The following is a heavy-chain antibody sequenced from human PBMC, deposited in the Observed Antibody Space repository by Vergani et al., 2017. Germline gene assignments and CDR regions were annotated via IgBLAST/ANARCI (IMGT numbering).Heavy chain of an antibody. V-gene: IGHV4-34*01. Sequence: QVQLQQWGAGLLKPSETLSLTCAVYGGSFSGYYWSWIRQPPGKGLEWIGEINHSGSTNYNPSLKSRVTISVDTSKNQFSLKLSSVTAADTAVYYCARGRITIFGVVAPYNWFDPWGQGTLVTVSS. CDR2: INHSGST. CDR3: ARGRITIFGVVAPYNWFDP. J-gene: IGHJ5*02. D-gene: IGHD3-3*01. CDR1: GGSFSGYY.